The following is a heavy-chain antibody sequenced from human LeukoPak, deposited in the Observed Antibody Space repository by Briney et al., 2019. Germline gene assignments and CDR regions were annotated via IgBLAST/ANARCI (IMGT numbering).Heavy chain of an antibody. Sequence: ASVKVSCKASGYIFSDYAIHWVRQAPGQRLEWMGWIDAGNGNTRYSQKFQGRVTITRDTSTSTAYIELGSLRSEGTAMYYCARGSTSDWPLDHWGQETLVTISS. CDR1: GYIFSDYA. D-gene: IGHD2-2*01. V-gene: IGHV1-3*01. J-gene: IGHJ4*02. CDR2: IDAGNGNT. CDR3: ARGSTSDWPLDH.